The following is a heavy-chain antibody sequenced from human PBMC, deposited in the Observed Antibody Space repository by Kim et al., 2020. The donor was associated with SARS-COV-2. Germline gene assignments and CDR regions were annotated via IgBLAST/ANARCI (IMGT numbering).Heavy chain of an antibody. CDR2: INHSGST. J-gene: IGHJ4*02. CDR1: GGSFSGYY. CDR3: ATMSPRRGLLSSSWEWYYFDY. V-gene: IGHV4-34*01. D-gene: IGHD6-13*01. Sequence: SETLSLTCAVYGGSFSGYYWSWIRQPPGKGLEWIGEINHSGSTNYNPSLKSRVTISVDTSKNQFSLKLSSVTAADTAVYYCATMSPRRGLLSSSWEWYYFDYWGQGTLVTVSS.